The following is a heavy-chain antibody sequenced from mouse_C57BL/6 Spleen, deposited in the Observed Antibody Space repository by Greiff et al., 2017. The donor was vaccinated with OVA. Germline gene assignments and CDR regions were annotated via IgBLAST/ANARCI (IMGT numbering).Heavy chain of an antibody. D-gene: IGHD2-3*01. CDR2: IYPGDGDT. Sequence: QVQLQQPGAELVKPGASVKISCKASGYAFSSYWMNWVKQRPGKGLEWIGQIYPGDGDTNYNGKFKGKATLTADKSSSTAYMQRSSLTSEDSAVYFCARPGWLLRGAMDYWGQGTSVTVSS. CDR3: ARPGWLLRGAMDY. CDR1: GYAFSSYW. J-gene: IGHJ4*01. V-gene: IGHV1-80*01.